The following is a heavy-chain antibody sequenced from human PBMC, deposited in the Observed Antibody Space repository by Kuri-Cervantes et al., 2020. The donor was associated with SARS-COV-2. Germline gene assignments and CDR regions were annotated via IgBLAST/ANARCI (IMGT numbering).Heavy chain of an antibody. CDR1: GGSISNYY. CDR3: ARDRGAFWGMGDY. D-gene: IGHD3-10*01. Sequence: SETLSLTCTVSGGSISNYYWSWFRQPPGKGLEWIGYISYSGSTNYNPSLKSRVTMSVDTSKNQFSLKLNSVTAADTAVYYCARDRGAFWGMGDYWGQGTLVTVSS. V-gene: IGHV4-59*01. CDR2: ISYSGST. J-gene: IGHJ4*02.